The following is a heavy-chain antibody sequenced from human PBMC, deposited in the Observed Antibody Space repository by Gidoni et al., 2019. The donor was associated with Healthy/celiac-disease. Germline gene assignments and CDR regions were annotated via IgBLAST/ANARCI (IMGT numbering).Heavy chain of an antibody. CDR1: GFPFSSYA. CDR2: ISYDGSNK. J-gene: IGHJ4*02. D-gene: IGHD6-6*01. Sequence: QVQLVESGGGVVHPGRSLRLSCAASGFPFSSYAMHWVRQAPGKGLEWVAVISYDGSNKYYADSVKGRFTISRDNSKNTLYLQMNSLRAEDTAVYYCARQRQLVEYYFDYWGQGTLVTVSS. V-gene: IGHV3-30-3*01. CDR3: ARQRQLVEYYFDY.